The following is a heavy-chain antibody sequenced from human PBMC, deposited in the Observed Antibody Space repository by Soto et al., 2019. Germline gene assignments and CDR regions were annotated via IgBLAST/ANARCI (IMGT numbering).Heavy chain of an antibody. CDR2: IDGSGGAT. CDR1: GFPFSSTD. V-gene: IGHV3-23*01. D-gene: IGHD3-10*01. J-gene: IGHJ5*01. CDR3: AKNSGWFNS. Sequence: VQVLDSGGGLVQPGGSLRLSCAASGFPFSSTDMSWVRQAPGKGLEWVSTIDGSGGATYYADSVRGRFTISTDNSKNTVYLQMSSLRADDTAVYYCAKNSGWFNSWXXGTLVTVSS.